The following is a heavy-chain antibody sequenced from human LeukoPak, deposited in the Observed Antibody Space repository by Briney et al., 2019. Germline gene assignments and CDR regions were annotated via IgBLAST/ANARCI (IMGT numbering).Heavy chain of an antibody. CDR1: GFTLSNFL. Sequence: GGSLRLSCAASGFTLSNFLISWVRQAPGKGLEWVSALSSSGDTTYYADSVKGRFTISRDNSKNTLYLQMNSLRDDDTAIYCCATVRGLKGRAQGTLVTVSS. CDR3: ATVRGLKG. D-gene: IGHD3-10*01. J-gene: IGHJ4*02. CDR2: LSSSGDTT. V-gene: IGHV3-23*01.